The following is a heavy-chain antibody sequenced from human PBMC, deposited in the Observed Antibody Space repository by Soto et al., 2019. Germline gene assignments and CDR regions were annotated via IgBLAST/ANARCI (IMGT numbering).Heavy chain of an antibody. V-gene: IGHV1-2*04. J-gene: IGHJ6*02. CDR2: INPNSGGT. CDR1: GYTFTGYY. D-gene: IGHD2-2*01. Sequence: GASVKVSCKASGYTFTGYYMHWVRQAPGQGLEWMGWINPNSGGTNYAQKFQGWVTMARDTSISTAYMELSRLRSDDTAVYYCARGVVVVPAARQDYYGMDVWGQGTTVTVSS. CDR3: ARGVVVVPAARQDYYGMDV.